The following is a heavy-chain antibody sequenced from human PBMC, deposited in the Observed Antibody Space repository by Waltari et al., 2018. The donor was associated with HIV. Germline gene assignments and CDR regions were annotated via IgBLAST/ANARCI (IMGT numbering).Heavy chain of an antibody. CDR3: ASVGTLEWLCRY. CDR2: FYYSGST. V-gene: IGHV4-39*01. J-gene: IGHJ4*02. D-gene: IGHD3-3*01. Sequence: QLQLQESGPGLVKPSETLSLTCTVSGGSISSSSYYWGWIRQPPGKGLEWIGSFYYSGSTYYNPSLKSRVTISVDTSKNQFSLKLSSVTAADTAVYYCASVGTLEWLCRYWGQGTLVTVSS. CDR1: GGSISSSSYY.